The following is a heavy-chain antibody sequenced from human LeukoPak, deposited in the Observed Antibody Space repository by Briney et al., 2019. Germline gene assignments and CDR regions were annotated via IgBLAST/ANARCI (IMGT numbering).Heavy chain of an antibody. J-gene: IGHJ4*02. CDR1: GFTFSSYA. D-gene: IGHD3-22*01. CDR3: AKCRLDSSGYYLFDY. Sequence: GGSLRLSCAASGFTFSSYAMSWVRQAPGKGLEWVSAISGSGGSTYYADSVKGRFTISRDNSKNTLYLQMNSLRPEDTAVYCCAKCRLDSSGYYLFDYWGQGTLVTVSS. CDR2: ISGSGGST. V-gene: IGHV3-23*01.